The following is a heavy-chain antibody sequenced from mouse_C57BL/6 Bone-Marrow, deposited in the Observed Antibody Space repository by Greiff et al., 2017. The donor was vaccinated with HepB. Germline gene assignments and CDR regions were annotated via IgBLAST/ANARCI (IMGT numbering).Heavy chain of an antibody. J-gene: IGHJ4*01. Sequence: EVQGVESGGGLVKPGGSLKLSCAASGFTFSDYGMHWVRQAPEKGLEWVAYISSGSSTIYYADTVKGRFTISRDNAKNTLFLQMTSLRSEDTAMYYCARRGPTVVEDYAMDYWGQGTSVTVSS. CDR1: GFTFSDYG. V-gene: IGHV5-17*01. CDR3: ARRGPTVVEDYAMDY. CDR2: ISSGSSTI. D-gene: IGHD1-1*01.